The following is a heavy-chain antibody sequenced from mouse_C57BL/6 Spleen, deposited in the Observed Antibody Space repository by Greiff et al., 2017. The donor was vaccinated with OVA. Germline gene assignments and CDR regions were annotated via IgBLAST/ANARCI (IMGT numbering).Heavy chain of an antibody. CDR3: ARVHYYGSAAY. D-gene: IGHD1-1*01. CDR1: GYTFTSYW. Sequence: VQLQQSGAELVMPGASVKLSCKASGYTFTSYWMHWVKQRPGQGLEWIGEIHPSDSYTNYNQKFKGKSTLTVDKSSSTAYMQLSSLTSEDSAVYYCARVHYYGSAAYWGQGTLVTVSA. J-gene: IGHJ3*01. CDR2: IHPSDSYT. V-gene: IGHV1-69*01.